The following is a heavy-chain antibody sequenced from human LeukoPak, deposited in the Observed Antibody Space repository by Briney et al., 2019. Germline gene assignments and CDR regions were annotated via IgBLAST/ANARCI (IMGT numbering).Heavy chain of an antibody. Sequence: PSQTLSLTCTVSGGSISSGDYYWSWIRQPPGKGLEWIGYIYYSGSTYYNPSLKSRVTISVDTSKNQFSLKLSSVTAADTAVYYCARGYSSGWYTPEYFQHWGQGTLVTVSS. CDR3: ARGYSSGWYTPEYFQH. D-gene: IGHD6-19*01. CDR2: IYYSGST. V-gene: IGHV4-30-4*01. CDR1: GGSISSGDYY. J-gene: IGHJ1*01.